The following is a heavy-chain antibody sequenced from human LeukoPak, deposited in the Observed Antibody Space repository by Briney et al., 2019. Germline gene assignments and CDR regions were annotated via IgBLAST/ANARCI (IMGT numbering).Heavy chain of an antibody. Sequence: PGGSLRLSCAASGFTFIYYGMHWVRQAPGKGLEWVAVIWSDGSNKYYADSVKGRFTISRDNAKNSLYLQMNSLRAEDTAVYYCARDHYYDSSGYFLGYWGQGTLVTVSS. CDR2: IWSDGSNK. D-gene: IGHD3-22*01. CDR3: ARDHYYDSSGYFLGY. CDR1: GFTFIYYG. J-gene: IGHJ4*02. V-gene: IGHV3-33*01.